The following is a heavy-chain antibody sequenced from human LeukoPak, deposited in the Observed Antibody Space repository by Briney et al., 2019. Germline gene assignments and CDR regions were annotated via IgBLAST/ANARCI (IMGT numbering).Heavy chain of an antibody. J-gene: IGHJ4*02. CDR3: ARLRGYSYGEDIDY. Sequence: GASVKVSCKASGGTFSSYAISWVRQAPGQGLEWMGRIIPILGIANYAQKFQGRVTITADKSTSTAYMGLSSLRSEDTAVYYCARLRGYSYGEDIDYWGQGTLVTVSS. CDR1: GGTFSSYA. CDR2: IIPILGIA. D-gene: IGHD5-18*01. V-gene: IGHV1-69*04.